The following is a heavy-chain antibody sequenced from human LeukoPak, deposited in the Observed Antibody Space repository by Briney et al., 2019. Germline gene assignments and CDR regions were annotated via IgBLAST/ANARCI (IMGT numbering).Heavy chain of an antibody. V-gene: IGHV4-59*01. CDR3: ARFERTHYYYGMDV. CDR1: GGSISSYY. J-gene: IGHJ6*02. CDR2: IYYSGST. Sequence: SQTLSLTCTVSGGSISSYYWSWIRQPPGKGLEWIGYIYYSGSTNYNPSLKSRVTISVDTSKNQFSLKLSSVTAADTAVYYCARFERTHYYYGMDVWGQGTTVTVSS.